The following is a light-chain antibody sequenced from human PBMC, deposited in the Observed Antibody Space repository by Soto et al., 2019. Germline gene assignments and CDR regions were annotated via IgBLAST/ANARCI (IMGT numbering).Light chain of an antibody. J-gene: IGKJ2*01. CDR1: QSVSSS. CDR2: DAS. V-gene: IGKV3-11*01. CDR3: QQRSNWPPYT. Sequence: EIVMTQSPATLSLSPGDRATLSCRASQSVSSSLAWYQQKPGQAPRLLIYDASNRATGIPARFSGSGSGTDFTLTISSLEPEDYAIYYCQQRSNWPPYTFGQGTKLEIK.